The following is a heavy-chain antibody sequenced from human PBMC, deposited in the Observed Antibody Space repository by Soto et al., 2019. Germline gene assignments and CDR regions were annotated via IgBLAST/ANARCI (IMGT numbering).Heavy chain of an antibody. CDR1: GGTLSNYG. V-gene: IGHV1-69*12. CDR3: SRGDATKIVVTTYYAMDV. D-gene: IGHD4-17*01. J-gene: IGHJ6*02. CDR2: IIPVFGTA. Sequence: QVQLVQSGAEVKKPGSSVRVSCKASGGTLSNYGISWVRQAPGQGLEWMGGIIPVFGTANYAQKFQGRVTITADESKSTVYMDVTRLRSEDTAVYYCSRGDATKIVVTTYYAMDVWGQGTTVSVSS.